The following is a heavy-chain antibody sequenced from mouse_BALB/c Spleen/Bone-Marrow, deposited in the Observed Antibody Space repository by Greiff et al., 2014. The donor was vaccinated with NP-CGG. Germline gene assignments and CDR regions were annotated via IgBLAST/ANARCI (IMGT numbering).Heavy chain of an antibody. Sequence: QVQLKQSGPGLVAPSQSLSFTCTVSGFSLTTYGVHWVRQPPGKGLEWLGVIWAGGSTNYNSALMSRLSISKDNSKSQVFLKMNSLQTDDTAMYYWARHYGSNYGDWYFDVWGAGTTVTVSS. CDR2: IWAGGST. CDR3: ARHYGSNYGDWYFDV. V-gene: IGHV2-9*02. D-gene: IGHD1-1*01. J-gene: IGHJ1*01. CDR1: GFSLTTYG.